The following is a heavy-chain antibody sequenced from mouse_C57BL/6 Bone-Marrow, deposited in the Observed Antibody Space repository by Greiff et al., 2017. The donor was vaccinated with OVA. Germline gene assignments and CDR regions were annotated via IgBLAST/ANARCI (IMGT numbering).Heavy chain of an antibody. CDR2: IDPSASYT. D-gene: IGHD2-3*01. Sequence: QVQLKQPGAELVMPGASVKLSCKASGYTFTSYWMHWVKQRPGQGLEWIGEIDPSASYTNYNQKFKGKSTLTVDKSSSTAYMQLSSLTSEDSAVYYCARGGYYYFDYWGQGTTLTVSS. CDR1: GYTFTSYW. V-gene: IGHV1-69*01. CDR3: ARGGYYYFDY. J-gene: IGHJ2*01.